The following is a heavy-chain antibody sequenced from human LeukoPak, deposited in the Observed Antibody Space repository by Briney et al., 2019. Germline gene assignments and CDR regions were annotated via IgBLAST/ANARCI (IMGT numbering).Heavy chain of an antibody. Sequence: GASVKVSCKASGYTFTGYCMHWVRQAPGQGLEWMGRINPNSGGTNYAQKFQGRVTMTRDTSISTAYMELSRLRSDDTAVYYCARRRGWEMATTEYYFDYWGQGTLVTVSS. CDR3: ARRRGWEMATTEYYFDY. CDR2: INPNSGGT. CDR1: GYTFTGYC. D-gene: IGHD5-24*01. V-gene: IGHV1-2*06. J-gene: IGHJ4*02.